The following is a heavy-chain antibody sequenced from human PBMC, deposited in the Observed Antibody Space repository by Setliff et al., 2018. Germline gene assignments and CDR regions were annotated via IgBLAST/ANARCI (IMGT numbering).Heavy chain of an antibody. D-gene: IGHD1-26*01. Sequence: SETLSLTCTVSGGSISSGDYYWSWIRQPPGEGLEWIGRIYSSESTNYNPSLKSRVTISLDTSKNQFSLKLNSVTAADTAVYYCARKGISALSGAFDMWGQGTMVTVSS. CDR1: GGSISSGDYY. CDR2: IYSSEST. CDR3: ARKGISALSGAFDM. J-gene: IGHJ3*02. V-gene: IGHV4-39*07.